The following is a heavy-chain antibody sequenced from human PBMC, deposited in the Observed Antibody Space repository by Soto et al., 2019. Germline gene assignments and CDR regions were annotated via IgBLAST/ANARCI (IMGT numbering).Heavy chain of an antibody. CDR1: GFTFSSYG. Sequence: QVQLVESGGGVVQPGRSLRLSCAASGFTFSSYGMHWVRQAPGKGLEWVGVISDDGSNKYFADSVKGRFTISRDNSKNTLYLQMNSLRAEDTAVYYCAKEGIQLWSAFDYWGQGTLVTVSS. D-gene: IGHD5-18*01. V-gene: IGHV3-30*18. CDR2: ISDDGSNK. J-gene: IGHJ4*02. CDR3: AKEGIQLWSAFDY.